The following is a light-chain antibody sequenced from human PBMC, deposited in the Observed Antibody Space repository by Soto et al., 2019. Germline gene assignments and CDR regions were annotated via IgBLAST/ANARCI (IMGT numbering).Light chain of an antibody. V-gene: IGKV3-15*01. CDR2: SAS. Sequence: EIGITQSPAPLSISPGERATLSCRASQSISNYLACYQQTPGQAPRLLIYSASTRAAGIPARFSGRGSGTEFTLTISTLLSEDFAIYYCQKYDNWPPWTLGRGTKVDIK. CDR1: QSISNY. J-gene: IGKJ1*01. CDR3: QKYDNWPPWT.